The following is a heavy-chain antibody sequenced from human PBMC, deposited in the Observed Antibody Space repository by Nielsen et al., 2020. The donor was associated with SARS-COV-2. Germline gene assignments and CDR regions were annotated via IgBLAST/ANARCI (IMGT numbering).Heavy chain of an antibody. CDR2: IDGNGRNI. D-gene: IGHD6-13*01. Sequence: GESLKISCAASGFPFSSYEMNWVRQAPGKALEWLSYIDGNGRNIFYADSVKGRFTISRDNAKNSLYLQMNSLRAEDTAVYYCARGQSAPYSSSWSPGYWGQGTLVTVSS. CDR3: ARGQSAPYSSSWSPGY. V-gene: IGHV3-48*03. CDR1: GFPFSSYE. J-gene: IGHJ4*02.